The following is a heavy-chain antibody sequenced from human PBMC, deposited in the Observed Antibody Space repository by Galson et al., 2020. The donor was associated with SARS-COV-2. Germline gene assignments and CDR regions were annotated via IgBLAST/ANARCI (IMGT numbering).Heavy chain of an antibody. CDR3: ATEYAVTIMNDAFDL. V-gene: IGHV3-15*01. Sequence: GESLKISCTASGFTLNGAWMSWVRQAPGKGLEWVGRIKSRFDGGTTDFAAPVKGRFSLSRVDSENVVYLEMNSLTTEDTAVYYCATEYAVTIMNDAFDLWGQGTAVTVSS. CDR1: GFTLNGAW. CDR2: IKSRFDGGTT. J-gene: IGHJ3*01. D-gene: IGHD3-10*01.